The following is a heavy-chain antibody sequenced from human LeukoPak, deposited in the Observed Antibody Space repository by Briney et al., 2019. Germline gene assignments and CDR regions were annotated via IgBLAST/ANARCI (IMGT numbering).Heavy chain of an antibody. CDR1: DGSISGHY. Sequence: SETLSLTCTVSDGSISGHYWSWIRQPAGKGPEWIGRIYTSGSTNYNPSLESRVTMSIDTSQNQFSLRLRSVTAADTAVYYCAREDYFDTSGYYSSWFDPWGHGALVTVSS. CDR3: AREDYFDTSGYYSSWFDP. V-gene: IGHV4-4*07. J-gene: IGHJ5*02. CDR2: IYTSGST. D-gene: IGHD3-22*01.